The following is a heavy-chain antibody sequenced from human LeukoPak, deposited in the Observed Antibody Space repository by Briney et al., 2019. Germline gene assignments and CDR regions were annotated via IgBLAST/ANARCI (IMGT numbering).Heavy chain of an antibody. V-gene: IGHV3-30*18. D-gene: IGHD5-18*01. CDR3: AKPWGISYNTAMVNYFDY. CDR1: GFTFSSYG. J-gene: IGHJ4*02. Sequence: GGSLRLSCAASGFTFSSYGRHWVRQAPGKGLEWVAVISYDGSNKYYADSVKGRFTISRDNSKNTLYLQMNSLRAEDTAVYYCAKPWGISYNTAMVNYFDYWGQGTLVTVSS. CDR2: ISYDGSNK.